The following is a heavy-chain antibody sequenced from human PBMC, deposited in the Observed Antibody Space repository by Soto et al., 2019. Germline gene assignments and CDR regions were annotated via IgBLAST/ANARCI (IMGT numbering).Heavy chain of an antibody. CDR3: AREYCTNGVCYSIFDY. D-gene: IGHD2-8*01. CDR1: GGTFSSYT. J-gene: IGHJ4*02. Sequence: SVKVSCKASGGTFSSYTISWVRQAPGQGLEWMGRIIPILGIANYAQKFQGRVTITADKSTSTAYMELSSLRSEDTAVYYCAREYCTNGVCYSIFDYWGQGTLVTVSS. V-gene: IGHV1-69*04. CDR2: IIPILGIA.